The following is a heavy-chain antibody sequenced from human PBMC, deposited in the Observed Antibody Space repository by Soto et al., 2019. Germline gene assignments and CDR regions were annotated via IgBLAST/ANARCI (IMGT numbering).Heavy chain of an antibody. CDR3: GREWAPSGAGAFDI. Sequence: EVQLVESGGGLVQPGGSMRLSCAASGFTFSSYWMHWVRQAPGKGLVWVSRINSDGSSTRYADSVKGRFTISRDNARQTLYLQMNSLRAEYTAVYYCGREWAPSGAGAFDIWGQGTMVTVSS. CDR1: GFTFSSYW. CDR2: INSDGSST. D-gene: IGHD3-3*01. V-gene: IGHV3-74*01. J-gene: IGHJ3*02.